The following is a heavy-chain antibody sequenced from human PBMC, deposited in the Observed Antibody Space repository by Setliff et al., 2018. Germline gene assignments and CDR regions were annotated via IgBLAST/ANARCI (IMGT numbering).Heavy chain of an antibody. D-gene: IGHD5-12*01. CDR3: AKVDIDYIMTRDNTWQYIFYMDV. V-gene: IGHV4-39*01. CDR1: GDSLSSGTQY. Sequence: ASETLSLTCSVLGDSLSSGTQYWAWIRQPPGKGLEWIGNINYSGSTYYNPSLKSRVTMSADASKNQVSLKVTSVTAEDTAVYYCAKVDIDYIMTRDNTWQYIFYMDVWGRGTTVTVSS. CDR2: INYSGST. J-gene: IGHJ6*03.